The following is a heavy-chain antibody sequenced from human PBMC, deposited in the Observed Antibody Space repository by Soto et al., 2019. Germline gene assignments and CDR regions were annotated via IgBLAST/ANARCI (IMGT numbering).Heavy chain of an antibody. V-gene: IGHV4-39*01. Sequence: TLSLTCTVSGGSISRIGYYWGWVRQPPGKGLEWIGSIYYNGVAHYSPSLETRLTISVDTSKNHFSLKLNSVTAADAAIYYCARQYGYNYGHIEHWGQGTVVTVSS. CDR1: GGSISRIGYY. CDR3: ARQYGYNYGHIEH. D-gene: IGHD5-18*01. CDR2: IYYNGVA. J-gene: IGHJ4*02.